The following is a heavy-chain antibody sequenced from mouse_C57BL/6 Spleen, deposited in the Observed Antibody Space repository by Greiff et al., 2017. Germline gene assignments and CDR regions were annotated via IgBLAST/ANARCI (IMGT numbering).Heavy chain of an antibody. CDR1: GFTFSSYT. Sequence: EVQRVESGGGLVKPGGSLKLSCAASGFTFSSYTMSWVRQTPEKRLEWVATISGGGGNTYYPDSVKGRFTISRDNAKNTLYLRMSSLRSEDTALYYCARHGSKAYAMGYWGQGTSVTVSS. V-gene: IGHV5-9*01. J-gene: IGHJ4*01. D-gene: IGHD1-1*01. CDR2: ISGGGGNT. CDR3: ARHGSKAYAMGY.